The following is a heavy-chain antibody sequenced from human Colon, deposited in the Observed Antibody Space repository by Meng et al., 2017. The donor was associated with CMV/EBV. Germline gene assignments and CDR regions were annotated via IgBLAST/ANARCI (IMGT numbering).Heavy chain of an antibody. CDR3: ARGNADTAMVSDY. CDR2: IRGYNGNT. D-gene: IGHD5-18*01. Sequence: KASGYTFNSNGISRVHQEPGEGLEWRGWIRGYNGNTKNAQKLESRVTMTTEKTTNTAYMELRSLRSDDTAVYYCARGNADTAMVSDYWGQGTLVTVSS. V-gene: IGHV1-18*01. CDR1: GYTFNSNG. J-gene: IGHJ4*02.